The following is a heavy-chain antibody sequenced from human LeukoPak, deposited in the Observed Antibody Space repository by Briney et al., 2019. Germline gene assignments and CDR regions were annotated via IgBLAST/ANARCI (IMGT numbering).Heavy chain of an antibody. CDR1: GGTFSSYA. D-gene: IGHD3-16*02. J-gene: IGHJ6*04. Sequence: SVKVSCKASGGTFSSYAISWVRQAPGQGLEWMGGIIPIFGTANYAQKFQGRVTITADKSTSTAYMELSSLRSEDTAVYCCARAIVEPYTGYYGMDVWGKGTTVTVSS. CDR2: IIPIFGTA. V-gene: IGHV1-69*06. CDR3: ARAIVEPYTGYYGMDV.